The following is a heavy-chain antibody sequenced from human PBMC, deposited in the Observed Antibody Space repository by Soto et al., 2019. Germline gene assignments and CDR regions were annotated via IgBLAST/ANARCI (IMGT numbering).Heavy chain of an antibody. J-gene: IGHJ6*02. V-gene: IGHV3-30-3*01. D-gene: IGHD3-22*01. CDR2: ISYDGSNK. CDR1: GFTFSSYA. Sequence: QVQLVESGGGVVQPGRSLRLSCAASGFTFSSYAMPWVRQAPGKGLEWVAVISYDGSNKYYADSVKGRFTIYRDNSKNTLYLQMNSLRAEDTAVYYCARDRTVVVKARYYYGMDVWGQCTTVTVSS. CDR3: ARDRTVVVKARYYYGMDV.